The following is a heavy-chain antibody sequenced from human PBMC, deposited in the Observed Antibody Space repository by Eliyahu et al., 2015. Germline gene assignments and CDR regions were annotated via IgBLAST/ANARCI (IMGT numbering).Heavy chain of an antibody. J-gene: IGHJ6*02. CDR2: IIPIFGTA. D-gene: IGHD3-9*01. Sequence: QVQLVQSGAEVKKPGSXVKVSCKASGGTFSSXAXSWVRQAPGQGLEWMGGIIPIFGTANYAQXFQGRVTITADESTSTAYMELSSLRSEDTAVYYCASHILTGYSDYYYYGMDVWGQGTTVTVSS. V-gene: IGHV1-69*01. CDR3: ASHILTGYSDYYYYGMDV. CDR1: GGTFSSXA.